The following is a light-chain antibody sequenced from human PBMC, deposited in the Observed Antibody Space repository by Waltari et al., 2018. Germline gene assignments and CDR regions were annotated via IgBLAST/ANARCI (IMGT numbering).Light chain of an antibody. J-gene: IGLJ3*02. CDR3: CSYAGGSTPWV. V-gene: IGLV2-23*01. CDR1: SSDVGAYNL. Sequence: QSALTQPASVSGSPGQSIAISCTGSSSDVGAYNLVSWYHQYPGKAPKLIVSEGEKRPSGVSNRFSASTSGNTASLTISGLQAEDEADYYCCSYAGGSTPWVFGGGTKLTVL. CDR2: EGE.